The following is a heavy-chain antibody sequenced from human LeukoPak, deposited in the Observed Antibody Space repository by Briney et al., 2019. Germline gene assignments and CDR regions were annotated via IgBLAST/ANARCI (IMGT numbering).Heavy chain of an antibody. D-gene: IGHD2-15*01. CDR3: ARAPYCIGGSCRFDY. CDR2: IKQDGSEK. V-gene: IGHV3-7*03. Sequence: GGSLRLSCAASGFTSSSYWMSWVRQAPGKGLEWVANIKQDGSEKYYVDSVKGRFTISRDNAKNSLYLQMNSLRAEDTAVYYCARAPYCIGGSCRFDYWGQGTLVTVSS. J-gene: IGHJ4*02. CDR1: GFTSSSYW.